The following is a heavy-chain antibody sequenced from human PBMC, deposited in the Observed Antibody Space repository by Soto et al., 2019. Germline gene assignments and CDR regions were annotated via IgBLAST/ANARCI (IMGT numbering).Heavy chain of an antibody. CDR3: TTDSFLDYSGSSHQIIPKYYYYYGMDV. Sequence: GGSLRLSCAASGFTFSNAWMNWVRQAPGKGLEWVGRIKSKTDGGTTDYAAPVKGRFTISRDDSKNTLYLQMNSLKTEDTAVYYCTTDSFLDYSGSSHQIIPKYYYYYGMDVWGQGTTVTVSS. CDR2: IKSKTDGGTT. CDR1: GFTFSNAW. V-gene: IGHV3-15*07. J-gene: IGHJ6*02. D-gene: IGHD3-10*01.